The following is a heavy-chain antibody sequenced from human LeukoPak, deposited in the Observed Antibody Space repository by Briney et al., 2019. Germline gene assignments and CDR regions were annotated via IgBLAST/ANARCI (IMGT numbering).Heavy chain of an antibody. Sequence: ASVKVSCKASGYTFTSYGISWVRQAPGQGLEWMGWISAYNGNTNYAQKLQGRVTMTTDTTTSTAHMELRSLRSDDTAVYYCARDRSAIVGATCFDYWGQGTLVTVSS. CDR2: ISAYNGNT. CDR3: ARDRSAIVGATCFDY. J-gene: IGHJ4*02. CDR1: GYTFTSYG. V-gene: IGHV1-18*01. D-gene: IGHD1-26*01.